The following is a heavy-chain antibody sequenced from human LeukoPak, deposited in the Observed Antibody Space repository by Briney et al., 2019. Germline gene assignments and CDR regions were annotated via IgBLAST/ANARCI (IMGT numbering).Heavy chain of an antibody. Sequence: ASVKVSCKASGYTFTGYYMHWVRQAPGQGLEWMGWINPNSGGTNYAQKFQGRVTMTRDTSISTAYMELSRLRSDDTAVYYCARAVWFGELLSPTLDYWGQGTLVTVSS. V-gene: IGHV1-2*02. J-gene: IGHJ4*02. D-gene: IGHD3-10*01. CDR3: ARAVWFGELLSPTLDY. CDR2: INPNSGGT. CDR1: GYTFTGYY.